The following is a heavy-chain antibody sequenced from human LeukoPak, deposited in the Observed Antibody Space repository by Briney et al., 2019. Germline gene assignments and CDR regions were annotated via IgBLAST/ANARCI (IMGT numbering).Heavy chain of an antibody. CDR3: ASFTFGGVIVTNWFDP. V-gene: IGHV4-34*01. CDR2: INHSGST. J-gene: IGHJ5*02. Sequence: SETLSLTCAVYGGSFSGYYWSWIRQPPGKGLEWSGEINHSGSTNYNPSLKSRVTISVDTSKNQFSLKLSSVTAADTAVYYCASFTFGGVIVTNWFDPWGQGTLVTVSS. D-gene: IGHD3-16*02. CDR1: GGSFSGYY.